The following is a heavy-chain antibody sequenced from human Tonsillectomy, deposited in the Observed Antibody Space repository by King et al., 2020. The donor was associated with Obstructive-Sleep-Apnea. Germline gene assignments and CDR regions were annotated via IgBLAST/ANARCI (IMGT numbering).Heavy chain of an antibody. J-gene: IGHJ5*02. V-gene: IGHV4-39*07. CDR3: ARVVPKVGLRGWFDP. D-gene: IGHD1-26*01. Sequence: QLQESGPGLVKPSETLSLTCTVSGGSISSSSYYWGWIRQPPGKGLEWIGSIYYSGSTYYNPSLKSRVTISVDTSKNQFSLKLSSVTAADTAVYYCARVVPKVGLRGWFDPWGQGTLVTVSS. CDR1: GGSISSSSYY. CDR2: IYYSGST.